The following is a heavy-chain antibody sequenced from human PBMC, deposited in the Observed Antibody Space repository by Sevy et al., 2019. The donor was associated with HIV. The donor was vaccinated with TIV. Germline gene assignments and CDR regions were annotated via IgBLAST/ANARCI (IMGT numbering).Heavy chain of an antibody. V-gene: IGHV3-23*01. CDR2: ISGFGDKT. Sequence: GGSLRLSCAVSGVTFSDYAMSWVRQAPGKGLEWVSFISGFGDKTYYTDSVRGRFTISRANSKNTLHLQMNSLRAEDTAVYYCAKAGGINWFYYYYGMDVWGQGTTVTVSS. CDR1: GVTFSDYA. J-gene: IGHJ6*02. D-gene: IGHD1-1*01. CDR3: AKAGGINWFYYYYGMDV.